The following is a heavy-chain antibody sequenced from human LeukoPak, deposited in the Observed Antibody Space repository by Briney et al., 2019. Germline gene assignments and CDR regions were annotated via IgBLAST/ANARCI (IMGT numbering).Heavy chain of an antibody. CDR2: IYPDDSDI. CDR1: GYNFTTYW. CDR3: ARHANYQDF. J-gene: IGHJ4*02. Sequence: GESLKISCRGSGYNFTTYWLGWVRQMPGKGLEWMGTIYPDDSDIRYSPSFEGQVTISADKSISTAYLQWSSLKASDSALYFCARHANYQDFWGQGTLVTVSS. V-gene: IGHV5-51*01. D-gene: IGHD3-10*01.